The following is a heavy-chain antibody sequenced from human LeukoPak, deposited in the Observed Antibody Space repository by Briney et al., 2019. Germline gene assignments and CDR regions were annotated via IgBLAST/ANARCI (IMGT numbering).Heavy chain of an antibody. J-gene: IGHJ3*02. D-gene: IGHD3-22*01. CDR3: ARHTEGGYYLDAFDI. CDR2: IYPGDSDT. V-gene: IGHV5-51*01. CDR1: GYSFTSYW. Sequence: GESLKISCKGSGYSFTSYWIGWVRQMPGKGLEWMGIIYPGDSDTRYSPSFQGQVTISADKSISTAYLQWSSLKASDTAMYYCARHTEGGYYLDAFDIWGQGTMVTVSP.